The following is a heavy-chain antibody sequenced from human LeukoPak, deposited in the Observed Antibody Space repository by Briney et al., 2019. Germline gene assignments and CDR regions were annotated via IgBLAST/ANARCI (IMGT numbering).Heavy chain of an antibody. Sequence: RTGGSLRLSCAASGFALSNYPMGWVRQAPGKGLEWVSGIGEEKSGSWTKSADSVKGRFTISRDNSENTLYLQMDSLTVDDTAVYYCAKAGVISGWDYWGQGVLVTVSS. J-gene: IGHJ4*02. V-gene: IGHV3-23*01. CDR3: AKAGVISGWDY. CDR2: IGEEKSGSWT. D-gene: IGHD3-3*02. CDR1: GFALSNYP.